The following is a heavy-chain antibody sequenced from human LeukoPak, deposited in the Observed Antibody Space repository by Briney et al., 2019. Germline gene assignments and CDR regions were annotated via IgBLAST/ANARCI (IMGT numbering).Heavy chain of an antibody. CDR3: AGSGWYIGIFDY. CDR2: IYYSGST. CDR1: GGSMNSDY. Sequence: PSETLSLTCTVSGGSMNSDYWSWIRQPPGKGLEWIGYIYYSGSTNYNPSLKSRVTISVDTSKNQFSLKLSSVTAADTAVYYCAGSGWYIGIFDYWGQGTLVTVSS. D-gene: IGHD6-19*01. V-gene: IGHV4-59*13. J-gene: IGHJ4*02.